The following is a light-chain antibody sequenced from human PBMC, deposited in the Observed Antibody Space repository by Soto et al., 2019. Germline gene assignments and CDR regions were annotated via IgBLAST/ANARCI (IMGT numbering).Light chain of an antibody. CDR3: ASYAGSNNSV. Sequence: SVLTQPLSASGSPVQSVTISCTGTSSDVGGYNHVSWYQQNPGKAPKLMIYDVSKRPSGVPDRFSGSKSGNTASLTISGLRAEDEADYYCASYAGSNNSVFGTGTKVTVL. J-gene: IGLJ1*01. V-gene: IGLV2-8*01. CDR1: SSDVGGYNH. CDR2: DVS.